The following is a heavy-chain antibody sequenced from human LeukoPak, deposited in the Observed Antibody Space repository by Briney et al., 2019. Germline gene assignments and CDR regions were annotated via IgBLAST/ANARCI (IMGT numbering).Heavy chain of an antibody. D-gene: IGHD1-26*01. CDR3: ARGGHIVGAISSAFDI. CDR2: INSDGSST. J-gene: IGHJ3*02. V-gene: IGHV3-74*01. CDR1: GFTFSSYW. Sequence: GGSLRLSCVASGFTFSSYWMHWVRQAPGKGLVWVSRINSDGSSTSYADSVKGRFTISRDNAKNSLYLQMNSLRAEDTAVYYCARGGHIVGAISSAFDIWGQGTMVTVSS.